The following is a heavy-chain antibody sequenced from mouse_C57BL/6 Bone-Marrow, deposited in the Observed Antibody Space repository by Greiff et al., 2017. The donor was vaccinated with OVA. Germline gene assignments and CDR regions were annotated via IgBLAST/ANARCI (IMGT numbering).Heavy chain of an antibody. CDR3: TRDRPWDLDWYFDV. CDR1: GFTFSSYA. D-gene: IGHD4-1*01. Sequence: EVQRVESGEGLVKPGGSLKLSCAASGFTFSSYAMSWVRQTPEKRLEWVAYISSGGDYIYYADTVKGRFTISRDNARNTLYLQMSSLKSEDTAMYYCTRDRPWDLDWYFDVWGTGTTVTVSS. CDR2: ISSGGDYI. V-gene: IGHV5-9-1*02. J-gene: IGHJ1*03.